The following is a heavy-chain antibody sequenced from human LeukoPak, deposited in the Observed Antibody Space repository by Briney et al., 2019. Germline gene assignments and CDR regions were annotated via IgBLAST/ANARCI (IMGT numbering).Heavy chain of an antibody. CDR1: GGSISSGSYY. CDR3: ARSVYGTYYDILTGYYSPRNYYYYYMDV. D-gene: IGHD3-9*01. J-gene: IGHJ6*03. CDR2: IYTSGST. Sequence: SETLSLTCTVSGGSISSGSYYWRWIRQPAGKGLEWIGRIYTSGSTNYNPSLKSRVTISVDTSKNQFSLKLSSVTAADTAVYYCARSVYGTYYDILTGYYSPRNYYYYYMDVWGKGTTVTISS. V-gene: IGHV4-61*02.